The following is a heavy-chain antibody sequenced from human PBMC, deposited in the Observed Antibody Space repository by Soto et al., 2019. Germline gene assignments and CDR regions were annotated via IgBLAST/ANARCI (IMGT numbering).Heavy chain of an antibody. Sequence: PSETLSLTCTVSGGSISSYYWSWIRQPPGKGLEWIGYIYYSGSTNYNPSLKSRVTISVDTSKNTLYLQMSSLRAEDTAVYYCARDADSRPYYYGTPGNDAFDIWGQGTMVTVSS. J-gene: IGHJ3*02. D-gene: IGHD3-22*01. CDR1: GGSISSYY. CDR2: IYYSGST. V-gene: IGHV4-59*08. CDR3: ARDADSRPYYYGTPGNDAFDI.